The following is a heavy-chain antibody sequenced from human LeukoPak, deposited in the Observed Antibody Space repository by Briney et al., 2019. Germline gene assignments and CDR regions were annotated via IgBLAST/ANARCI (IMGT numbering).Heavy chain of an antibody. CDR3: ASASSHRIAAGGDS. CDR1: GFTLSNYW. V-gene: IGHV3-74*01. Sequence: LSGRSLRLSCAAFGFTLSNYWIHCVRQAPGKGLVWVSRINGDGSSRNYADSVKGRFTISRDNAKNTLYLQMNSLRAEDTAVYYCASASSHRIAAGGDSWCQGTLVTVSS. J-gene: IGHJ4*02. D-gene: IGHD6-13*01. CDR2: INGDGSSR.